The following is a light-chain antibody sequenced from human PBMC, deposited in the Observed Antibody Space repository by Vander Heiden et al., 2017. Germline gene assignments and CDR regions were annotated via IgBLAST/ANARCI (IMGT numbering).Light chain of an antibody. CDR1: SSNIAAGYD. CDR2: GNS. CDR3: QSYDSSLSALV. V-gene: IGLV1-40*01. Sequence: QSVLTQPPSVSGAPGQRVTISCTGRSSNIAAGYDVHWYQQLPGPAPKLLIYGNSNRPSGIPDRFSGSKSGTSASLAITGLQAEDEADYYCQSYDSSLSALVFGGGTKLTVL. J-gene: IGLJ2*01.